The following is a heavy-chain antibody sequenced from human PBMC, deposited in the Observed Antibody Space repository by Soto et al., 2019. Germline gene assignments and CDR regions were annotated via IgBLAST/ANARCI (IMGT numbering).Heavy chain of an antibody. J-gene: IGHJ5*02. CDR2: IIPIFGTA. V-gene: IGHV1-69*01. CDR3: ARTEYYGSGSYHWFDP. CDR1: GGTFSSYA. D-gene: IGHD3-10*01. Sequence: QVQLVQSGAEVQKPGSSVKVSCKASGGTFSSYAISWVRQAPGQGLEWMGGIIPIFGTANYAQKFQGRVTITADESTSTAYMELSSLRSEDTAVYYCARTEYYGSGSYHWFDPWGQGTLVTVSS.